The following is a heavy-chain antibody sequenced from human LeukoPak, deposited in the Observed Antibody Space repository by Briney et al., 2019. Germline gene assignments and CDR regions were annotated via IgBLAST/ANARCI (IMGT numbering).Heavy chain of an antibody. CDR2: ITPMFGTS. V-gene: IGHV1-69*13. CDR3: ARDSSEFRSLLFH. Sequence: SVKVSCKASGGTFIRHTISWVRQSPGQGLEWMGGITPMFGTSNYAQKFQGRVTITADESTSTAYMELNSLRSEDTAVYYCARDSSEFRSLLFHWGQGTLVTVSS. J-gene: IGHJ1*01. D-gene: IGHD1-14*01. CDR1: GGTFIRHT.